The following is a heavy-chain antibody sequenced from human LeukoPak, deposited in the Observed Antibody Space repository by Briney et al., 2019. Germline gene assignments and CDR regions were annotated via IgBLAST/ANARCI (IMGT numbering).Heavy chain of an antibody. Sequence: GGSLRLSCAASGFTFSSYAMHWARQAPGKGLEWVAVISYDGSNKYYADSVKGRFTISRDNSKNTLYLQMNSLRAEDTAVYYCARDRARGPSYYDFWSGYSGSYDYWGQGTLVTVSS. CDR1: GFTFSSYA. CDR2: ISYDGSNK. D-gene: IGHD3-3*01. CDR3: ARDRARGPSYYDFWSGYSGSYDY. J-gene: IGHJ4*02. V-gene: IGHV3-30-3*01.